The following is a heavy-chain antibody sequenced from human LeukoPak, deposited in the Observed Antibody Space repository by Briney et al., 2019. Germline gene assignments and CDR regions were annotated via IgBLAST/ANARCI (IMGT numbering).Heavy chain of an antibody. D-gene: IGHD2-2*01. CDR2: IYPGDSDT. CDR3: ARNRGGIYCSSTSCYSTYGMDV. Sequence: GESLKISCKGSGYSFTSYRIGWVRQMPGKGLEWMGIIYPGDSDTRYSPSFQGQVTISADKSISTAYLQWSSLKASDTAMYYCARNRGGIYCSSTSCYSTYGMDVWGQGTTVTVSS. J-gene: IGHJ6*02. V-gene: IGHV5-51*01. CDR1: GYSFTSYR.